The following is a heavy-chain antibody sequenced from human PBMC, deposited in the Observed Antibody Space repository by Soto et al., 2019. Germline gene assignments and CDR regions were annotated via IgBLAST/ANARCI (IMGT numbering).Heavy chain of an antibody. CDR2: ISHSGNT. CDR1: GGSISSGGYY. CDR3: GRYYCGGARCPGLGV. D-gene: IGHD2-21*01. Sequence: QVQLQESGPGLVKPSQTLSLTCTVSGGSISSGGYYWTWIRQPPGKGLEWIGYISHSGNTYYNSSLKSRLTMXXGXSXXPFSLSPSSVTAADTAVYYCGRYYCGGARCPGLGVWGLGTTVTVSS. V-gene: IGHV4-30-4*01. J-gene: IGHJ6*02.